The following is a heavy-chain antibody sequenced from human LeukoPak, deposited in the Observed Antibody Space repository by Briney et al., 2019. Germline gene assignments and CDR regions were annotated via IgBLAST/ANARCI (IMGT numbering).Heavy chain of an antibody. CDR1: GFTFSSYW. CDR3: AREGGIVGAFDP. D-gene: IGHD1-26*01. J-gene: IGHJ5*02. CDR2: INSDGSST. Sequence: GGSLRLSCAASGFTFSSYWMHWVRQALGKGLVWVSRINSDGSSTSYADSVKGRFTISRDNAKNTLYLQMNSLRAEDTAVYYCAREGGIVGAFDPWGQGTLVTVSS. V-gene: IGHV3-74*01.